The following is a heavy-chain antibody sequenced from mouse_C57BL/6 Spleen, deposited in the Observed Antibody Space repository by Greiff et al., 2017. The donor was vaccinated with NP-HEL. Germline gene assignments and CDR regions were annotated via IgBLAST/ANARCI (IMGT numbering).Heavy chain of an antibody. V-gene: IGHV1-55*01. D-gene: IGHD4-1*01. CDR1: GYTFTSYW. J-gene: IGHJ2*01. Sequence: QVQLQQPGAELVKPGASVKMSCKASGYTFTSYWITWVKQRPGQGLEWIGDIYPGSGSTYYNEKFKSKATLTVDTSSSTAYMQLSSLTSEDAAVYYCARLSWEEGYFDYWGQGTTLTVSS. CDR2: IYPGSGST. CDR3: ARLSWEEGYFDY.